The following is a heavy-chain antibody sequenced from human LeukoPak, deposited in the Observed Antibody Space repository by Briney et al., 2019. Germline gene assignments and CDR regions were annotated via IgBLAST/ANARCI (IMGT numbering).Heavy chain of an antibody. J-gene: IGHJ4*02. CDR1: GFSFSSYA. CDR2: IISGSDGSNSGGST. CDR3: AKDLGGRYYDFWSGWSVEGPVVTDFDY. Sequence: GGSLRLSCAASGFSFSSYAMHWVRQAPGKGLEWVSTIISGSDGSNSGGSTYYADSVKGRFTISRDNSNNTLYLLMNSLRVNDTALYYCAKDLGGRYYDFWSGWSVEGPVVTDFDYWGQGTLVSVSS. D-gene: IGHD3-3*01. V-gene: IGHV3-23*01.